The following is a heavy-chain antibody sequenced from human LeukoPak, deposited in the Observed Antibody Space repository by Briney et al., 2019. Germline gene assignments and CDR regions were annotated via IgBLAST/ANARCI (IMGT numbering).Heavy chain of an antibody. J-gene: IGHJ3*01. CDR1: GGSISNNTYY. CDR2: IYSGGNT. V-gene: IGHV4-39*07. CDR3: ARISSSNWYNERGAFDV. Sequence: PSETLSLTCTVSGGSISNNTYYWGWVRQPPRKGLEWIGTIYSGGNTYYNPSLKSRVTISLDTAKNQFSLKLRSVTAADTAVYYCARISSSNWYNERGAFDVWGQGTMVTVSS. D-gene: IGHD6-13*01.